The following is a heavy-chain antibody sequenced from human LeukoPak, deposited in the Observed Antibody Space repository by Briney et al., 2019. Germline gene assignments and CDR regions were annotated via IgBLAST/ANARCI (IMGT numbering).Heavy chain of an antibody. CDR2: MYYGRTT. J-gene: IGHJ4*02. V-gene: IGHV4-39*01. CDR3: VRHDGRGGSTMGALDS. Sequence: PSETLSLTCTVSGGSITSSSHHWGWIRQSPGKGLEWIGSMYYGRTTYYNPSLNSRVTISVVTSKNQFSLQVSSVTAADTAVYYCVRHDGRGGSTMGALDSWGQGSLVTVSS. CDR1: GGSITSSSHH. D-gene: IGHD5/OR15-5a*01.